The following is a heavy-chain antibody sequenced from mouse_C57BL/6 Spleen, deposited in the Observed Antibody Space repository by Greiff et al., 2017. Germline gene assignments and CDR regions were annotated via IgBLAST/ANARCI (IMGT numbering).Heavy chain of an antibody. Sequence: EVQRVESGGDLVKPGGSLKLSCAASGFTFSSYGMSWVRQTPDKRLEWVATISSGGSYTYYPDSVKGRFTISRDNAKNTLYLQMSSLKSEDTAMYYCARQVYYDYDVYFDYWGQGTTLTVSS. CDR1: GFTFSSYG. V-gene: IGHV5-6*01. J-gene: IGHJ2*01. D-gene: IGHD2-4*01. CDR3: ARQVYYDYDVYFDY. CDR2: ISSGGSYT.